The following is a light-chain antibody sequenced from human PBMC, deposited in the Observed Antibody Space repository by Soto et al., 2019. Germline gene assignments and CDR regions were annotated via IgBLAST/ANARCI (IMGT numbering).Light chain of an antibody. J-gene: IGLJ2*01. CDR2: EVS. CDR1: SSDIGGYNY. V-gene: IGLV2-14*01. Sequence: QSALTQPASLSGSPGQSITISCTGTSSDIGGYNYVSWYQQHPGKAPKLMIYEVSNRPSGVSNRFSGSKSGNTASLTISGLQAEDEADYYCSSYTSSTTLVVGGGTKLTVL. CDR3: SSYTSSTTLV.